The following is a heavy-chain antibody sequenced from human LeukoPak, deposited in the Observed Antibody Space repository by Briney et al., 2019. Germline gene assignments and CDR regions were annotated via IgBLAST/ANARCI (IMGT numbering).Heavy chain of an antibody. D-gene: IGHD3-3*01. J-gene: IGHJ3*02. CDR3: ARSTRPFAGAFDI. CDR2: INQGGSES. Sequence: GGSLRLSCAASGFTFSGHWMSWVRQAPGKGLEWVANINQGGSESYFVDSVRGRFTISRDNAKNSLSLQMNSLRAEDTAVYYCARSTRPFAGAFDIWGQGTMVTVSS. CDR1: GFTFSGHW. V-gene: IGHV3-7*04.